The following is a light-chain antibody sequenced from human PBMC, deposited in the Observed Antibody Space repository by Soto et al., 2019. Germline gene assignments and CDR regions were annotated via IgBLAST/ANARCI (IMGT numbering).Light chain of an antibody. CDR1: SSDVGGYNY. CDR3: GSYTSSSTPHV. CDR2: GVS. V-gene: IGLV2-14*03. J-gene: IGLJ1*01. Sequence: QSVLTQPASVSGSTGQSITISCTGTSSDVGGYNYVSWFQHHPGKAPKLMIYGVSNRPSGVSNRFSGSKSGNTASLTISGLQAEDEADYFCGSYTSSSTPHVFGTGTKVTVL.